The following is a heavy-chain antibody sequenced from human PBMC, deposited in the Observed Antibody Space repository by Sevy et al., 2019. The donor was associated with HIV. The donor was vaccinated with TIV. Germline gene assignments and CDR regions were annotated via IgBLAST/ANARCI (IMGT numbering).Heavy chain of an antibody. CDR2: ISYDGDKK. Sequence: GGSLRLSCAASGFTFSSYSMNWVRQAPGKGLEWVAVISYDGDKKLYADSVKGRFTISRDNSKRTLYLVMNSLRTEDTSVYFCARDPTDYPSYYYLYGLDAWGQGTTVTVSS. CDR1: GFTFSSYS. CDR3: ARDPTDYPSYYYLYGLDA. V-gene: IGHV3-30*03. J-gene: IGHJ6*02. D-gene: IGHD4-17*01.